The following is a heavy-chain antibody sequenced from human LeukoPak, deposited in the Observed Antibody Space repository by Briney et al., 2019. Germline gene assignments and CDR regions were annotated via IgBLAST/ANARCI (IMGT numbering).Heavy chain of an antibody. CDR3: VRYYYDSSGYYWYFDY. CDR1: GYTFTSYV. J-gene: IGHJ4*02. V-gene: IGHV1-2*06. CDR2: INPNSGGT. Sequence: GASVKLSCKASGYTFTSYVISWVRQAPGQGLEWMGRINPNSGGTNYAQKLQGRVTMTKHTSISTAYTERSRLRAGDTAVYYCVRYYYDSSGYYWYFDYWGQGTLVTVSS. D-gene: IGHD3-22*01.